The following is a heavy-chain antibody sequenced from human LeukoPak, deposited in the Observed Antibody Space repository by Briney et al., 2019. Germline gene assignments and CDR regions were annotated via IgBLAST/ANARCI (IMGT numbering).Heavy chain of an antibody. J-gene: IGHJ4*02. CDR1: GGSISSTRYY. CDR3: ARHEYSSTWYYFDY. Sequence: SETLSLTCTVSGGSISSTRYYWGWIRQPPGKGLEWIGTIYYSGSTYYNPSLKSRVIISVDTSKNQFSLKLSSVTAADTAVYYCARHEYSSTWYYFDYWGQGTLVTVSS. D-gene: IGHD6-6*01. CDR2: IYYSGST. V-gene: IGHV4-39*01.